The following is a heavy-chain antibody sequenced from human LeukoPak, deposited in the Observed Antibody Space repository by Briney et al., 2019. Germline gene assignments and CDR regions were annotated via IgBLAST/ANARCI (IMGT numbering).Heavy chain of an antibody. Sequence: GGSLRLSCAASGFTFSSYEMNWVRQAPGKGLEWASYISSSGSTIYYADSVKGRFTISRDNAKNSLYLQMNSLRAEDTAVYYCAREGVEYYFDYWGQGTLVTVSS. J-gene: IGHJ4*02. V-gene: IGHV3-48*03. D-gene: IGHD3-3*01. CDR1: GFTFSSYE. CDR2: ISSSGSTI. CDR3: AREGVEYYFDY.